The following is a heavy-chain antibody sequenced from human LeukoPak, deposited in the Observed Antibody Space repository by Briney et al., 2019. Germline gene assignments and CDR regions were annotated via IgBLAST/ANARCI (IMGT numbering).Heavy chain of an antibody. CDR3: AKRRQRELRGLIDY. D-gene: IGHD3-10*01. CDR1: GFTFDDYA. Sequence: PGGSLRLSCAASGFTFDDYAMHWVRQAPGKGLEWVSLISGDGGSTYYADSVKGRFTISRDNSKNSLYLQMNSLRTEDTALYYCAKRRQRELRGLIDYWGQGTLVTVSS. V-gene: IGHV3-43*02. J-gene: IGHJ4*02. CDR2: ISGDGGST.